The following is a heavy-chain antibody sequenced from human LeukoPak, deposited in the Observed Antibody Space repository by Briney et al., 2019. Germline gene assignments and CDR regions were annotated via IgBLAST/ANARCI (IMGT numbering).Heavy chain of an antibody. Sequence: GGSLRLSCSASGFTFNSYSMNWVRQAPGKGLEWVSYISSSNSTIYYADSVKGRFTVSRDNAGNSLYLQMDSLRAEDTAMYFCARGAAAGRTPSDYWGQGTLVTVSS. D-gene: IGHD6-13*01. CDR3: ARGAAAGRTPSDY. V-gene: IGHV3-48*04. CDR1: GFTFNSYS. J-gene: IGHJ4*02. CDR2: ISSSNSTI.